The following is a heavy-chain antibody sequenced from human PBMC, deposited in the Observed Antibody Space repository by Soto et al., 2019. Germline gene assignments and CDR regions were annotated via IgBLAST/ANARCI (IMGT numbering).Heavy chain of an antibody. CDR2: INSDGSDT. CDR3: ARQKTVGANAFDI. CDR1: RFTFSSYW. V-gene: IGHV3-74*01. Sequence: GGSLRLSCAASRFTFSSYWMHWVRQAPGKWLVWVSRINSDGSDTGYADSVKGRFTISRDNAKNTLYLQMNSLRAEDTAVYYCARQKTVGANAFDIWGQGTMVTVSS. D-gene: IGHD1-26*01. J-gene: IGHJ3*02.